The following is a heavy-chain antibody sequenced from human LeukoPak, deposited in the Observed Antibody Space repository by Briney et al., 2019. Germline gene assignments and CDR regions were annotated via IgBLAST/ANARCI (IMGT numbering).Heavy chain of an antibody. CDR2: ISGSGSST. CDR1: GFTFRTYA. Sequence: PGGSLRLSCAASGFTFRTYAMGWVRQAPEKGLQWVSIISGSGSSTYYADSVTGRFTISRDKSKNTTYLQMNSLRAEDTAVYYCARLNYYDSSSYSPFDYWGQGTLVTVSS. CDR3: ARLNYYDSSSYSPFDY. V-gene: IGHV3-23*01. D-gene: IGHD3-22*01. J-gene: IGHJ4*02.